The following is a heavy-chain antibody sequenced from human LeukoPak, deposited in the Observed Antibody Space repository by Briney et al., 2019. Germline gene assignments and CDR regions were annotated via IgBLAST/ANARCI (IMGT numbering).Heavy chain of an antibody. V-gene: IGHV3-7*01. Sequence: TGGSLRLSCAASGFAFRSGWMVWVRQAPGKGLEWVATIKEDGSEKAYVDSVKGRFTISIDNARNSLYLQMNSLRAEDTAVYYCAKNSGWLQLGDWGQGTLVTVSS. CDR2: IKEDGSEK. D-gene: IGHD5-24*01. CDR3: AKNSGWLQLGD. CDR1: GFAFRSGW. J-gene: IGHJ4*02.